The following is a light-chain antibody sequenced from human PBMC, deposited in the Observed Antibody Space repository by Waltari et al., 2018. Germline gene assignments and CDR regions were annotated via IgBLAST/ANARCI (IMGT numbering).Light chain of an antibody. CDR3: QQYDGLVVT. J-gene: IGKJ4*02. Sequence: MVLTQSPGTLSLAPGERVILSWRASQYITGGWMNWDHQKPGEAPRLLIYAASTRAPGVPDRFSGCGSGTDLTLTISRLEPEDSGGYYCQQYDGLVVTFGGGTKVEIK. V-gene: IGKV3-20*01. CDR2: AAS. CDR1: QYITGGW.